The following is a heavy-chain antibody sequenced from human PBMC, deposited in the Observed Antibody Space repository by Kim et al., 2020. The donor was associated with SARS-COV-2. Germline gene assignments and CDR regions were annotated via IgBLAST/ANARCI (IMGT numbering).Heavy chain of an antibody. Sequence: ASVKVSCKASGYTFTSYAMNWVRQAPGQGLEWMGWINTNTGNPTYAQGFTGRFVFSLDTSVSTAYLQISSLKAEDTAVYYCARSHSGSTGGILWFGESTSEYYFDYWGQGTLVTVSS. J-gene: IGHJ4*02. CDR3: ARSHSGSTGGILWFGESTSEYYFDY. CDR2: INTNTGNP. CDR1: GYTFTSYA. V-gene: IGHV7-4-1*02. D-gene: IGHD3-10*01.